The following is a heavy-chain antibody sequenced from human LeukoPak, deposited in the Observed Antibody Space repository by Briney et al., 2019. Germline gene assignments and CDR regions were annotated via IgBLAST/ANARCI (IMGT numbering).Heavy chain of an antibody. CDR3: ARDPLYSSSRLYYYYYMDV. CDR2: IYTSGST. J-gene: IGHJ6*03. Sequence: SETLSLTCTGSGGSISSYYWSWIRQPAGQGLEWIGRIYTSGSTNYNPSLKSRVTMSVDTSKNQFSLKLSSVTAADTAVYYCARDPLYSSSRLYYYYYMDVWGKGTTVTISS. V-gene: IGHV4-4*07. CDR1: GGSISSYY. D-gene: IGHD6-13*01.